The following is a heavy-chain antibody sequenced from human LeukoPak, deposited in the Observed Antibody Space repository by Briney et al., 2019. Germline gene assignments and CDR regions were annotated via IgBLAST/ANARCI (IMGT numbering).Heavy chain of an antibody. D-gene: IGHD3-9*01. V-gene: IGHV3-74*01. CDR2: INNDGSIT. CDR1: GVTFSNYW. J-gene: IGHJ4*02. CDR3: ARASDWAVIDY. Sequence: GGSLRLSCAASGVTFSNYWMHWVRQAPGKWLVWVLGINNDGSITTYADSVKGRFTSSRDNAKNTLYLQMNSLRVEDTAVYYCARASDWAVIDYWGQGTLVTVSS.